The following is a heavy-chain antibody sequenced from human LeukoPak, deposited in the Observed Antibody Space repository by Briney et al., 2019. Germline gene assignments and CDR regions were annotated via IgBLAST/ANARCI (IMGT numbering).Heavy chain of an antibody. J-gene: IGHJ4*02. CDR3: AKDQGMVVAATMYFDY. Sequence: GGALRLSCAASGFTFTNAWMSWVREARGKGLEWVGRVKNEPDGGTTDYAAPVKGRFTISRDDSKNTLDLQMNSLKTEDTAVYYCAKDQGMVVAATMYFDYWGQGTLVTVSS. D-gene: IGHD2-15*01. V-gene: IGHV3-15*01. CDR2: VKNEPDGGTT. CDR1: GFTFTNAW.